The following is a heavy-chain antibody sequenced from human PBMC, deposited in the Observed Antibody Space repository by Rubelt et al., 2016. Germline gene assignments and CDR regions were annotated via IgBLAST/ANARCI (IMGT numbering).Heavy chain of an antibody. Sequence: QVQLQESGPGLVKSSETLSLTCSVSGDSVNTPTYYWSWIRQSTGRGLEWVGYIFYSGRTNYNPSLTSRVTIPIDTSQNQLSLRVDAVERGATAVYYGRSERGRYGEGTSCYEFDSWGQGTPVSVSS. CDR1: GDSVNTPTYY. D-gene: IGHD2-2*01. CDR2: IFYSGRT. CDR3: RSERGRYGEGTSCYEFDS. J-gene: IGHJ4*02. V-gene: IGHV4-61*01.